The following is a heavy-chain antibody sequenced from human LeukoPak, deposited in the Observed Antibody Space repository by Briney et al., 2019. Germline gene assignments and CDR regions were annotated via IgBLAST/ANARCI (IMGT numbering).Heavy chain of an antibody. D-gene: IGHD2-21*01. CDR2: IYGAGDI. Sequence: GGSLRLSCAASGFTGSNDYMSWVRQAPGRGLEWVSVIYGAGDIYYADSVKGRFIISRDKSKNTLFLQMNSLRVADTAVYYCARHRGDGAIRWYFDLWGRGTLVTVSS. CDR3: ARHRGDGAIRWYFDL. J-gene: IGHJ2*01. V-gene: IGHV3-53*01. CDR1: GFTGSNDY.